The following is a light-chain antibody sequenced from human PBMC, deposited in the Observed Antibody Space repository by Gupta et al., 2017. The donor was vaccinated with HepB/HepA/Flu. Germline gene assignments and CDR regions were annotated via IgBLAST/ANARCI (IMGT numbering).Light chain of an antibody. V-gene: IGKV3-11*01. CDR3: QQCSSWPPT. CDR2: DIS. J-gene: IGKJ3*01. Sequence: EIVLTQSPATLSLSPGERATLSCRASQSVSKYLAWYQQKPGQAPRLLIYDISNRATGIPARFSGSGSGTDFTLTISTLEPEDFAVYFCQQCSSWPPTFGPGTKVDIK. CDR1: QSVSKY.